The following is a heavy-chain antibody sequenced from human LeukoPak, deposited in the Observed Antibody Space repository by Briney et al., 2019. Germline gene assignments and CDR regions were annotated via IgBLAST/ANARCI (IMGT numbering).Heavy chain of an antibody. D-gene: IGHD3-3*01. V-gene: IGHV4-4*07. Sequence: PSETLSLTCTVSGGSISSYYWSWIRQPAGKGLEWIGRIYTSGSTNYNPSLKSQVTMSVDTSKNQFSLKLSSVTAADTAVYYCARDRSITIFGVVTRSPGWFDPWGQGTLVTVSS. CDR1: GGSISSYY. J-gene: IGHJ5*02. CDR2: IYTSGST. CDR3: ARDRSITIFGVVTRSPGWFDP.